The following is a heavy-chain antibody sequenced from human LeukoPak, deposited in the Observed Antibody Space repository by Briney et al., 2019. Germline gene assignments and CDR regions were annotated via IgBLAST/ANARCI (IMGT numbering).Heavy chain of an antibody. CDR2: ISAYNGNT. J-gene: IGHJ5*02. Sequence: GASVKVSCKASGYTFTSYGISWVRQAPGQGLEWMGWISAYNGNTNYAQKFQGRVTMTRNTSISTAYMELRSLRSEDTAVYYCARGPNKSDGGNSGSAWFDPWGQGTLVTVSS. D-gene: IGHD4-23*01. CDR3: ARGPNKSDGGNSGSAWFDP. CDR1: GYTFTSYG. V-gene: IGHV1-18*01.